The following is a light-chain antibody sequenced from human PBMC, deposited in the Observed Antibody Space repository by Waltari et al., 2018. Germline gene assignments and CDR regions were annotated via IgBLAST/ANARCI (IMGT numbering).Light chain of an antibody. V-gene: IGKV2-28*01. Sequence: IVETPSPLSLPVTHGEPAPVSCRPSQSLLHRNGNNDVDWYLQKPGQSTQLLIYFGSNRASGVPGRFSGSGSGTDFTLTISRVEAEDVGVYYCMQSLQTLWTFGQGTKVEIK. J-gene: IGKJ1*01. CDR2: FGS. CDR3: MQSLQTLWT. CDR1: QSLLHRNGNND.